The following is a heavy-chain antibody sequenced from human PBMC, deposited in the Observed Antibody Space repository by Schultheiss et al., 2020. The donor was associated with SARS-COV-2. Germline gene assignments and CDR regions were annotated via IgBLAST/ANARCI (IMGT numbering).Heavy chain of an antibody. CDR1: GYTFTSYY. V-gene: IGHV1-46*01. Sequence: ASVKVSCKASGYTFTSYYMHWVRQAPGQGLEWMGIINPGGVYTSYAQKFQGRVTLTRDTSTSTVYMDLSSLRSEDTAVYYCARESSWYSFDYWGQGTLVTVAS. J-gene: IGHJ4*01. D-gene: IGHD6-13*01. CDR2: INPGGVYT. CDR3: ARESSWYSFDY.